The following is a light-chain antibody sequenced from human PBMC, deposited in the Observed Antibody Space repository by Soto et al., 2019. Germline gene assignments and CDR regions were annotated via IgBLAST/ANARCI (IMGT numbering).Light chain of an antibody. V-gene: IGKV3D-15*01. CDR1: QSISSY. J-gene: IGKJ1*01. CDR2: AAS. CDR3: QQYDNWPWT. Sequence: MTQSPSSLSASLGDRVTITCRASQSISSYLVWHQQKPGQAPRLLIYAASRRATGIPDRFSGSGSGTDFTLTISSLQSEDFAVYYCQQYDNWPWTFGQGTKVDIK.